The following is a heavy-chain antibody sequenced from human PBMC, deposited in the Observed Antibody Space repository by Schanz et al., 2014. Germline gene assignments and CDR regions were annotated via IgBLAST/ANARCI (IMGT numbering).Heavy chain of an antibody. J-gene: IGHJ4*02. V-gene: IGHV3-21*04. D-gene: IGHD3-9*01. CDR2: ISSSGSYI. CDR1: GFTISSYS. Sequence: EVHLVESGGGLVKRGGSLRLSCAASGFTISSYSMNWVRQAPGKGLEWVSSISSSGSYIYYADSVKGRFSISRDNAKNSLFLQMNSLRVKDTAVYYCAKQIHYDILTVTRNWGQGTLVTVSS. CDR3: AKQIHYDILTVTRN.